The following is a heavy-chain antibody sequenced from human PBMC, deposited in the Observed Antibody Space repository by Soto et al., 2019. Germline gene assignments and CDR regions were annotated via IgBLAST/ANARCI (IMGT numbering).Heavy chain of an antibody. CDR1: GGTFSSYA. D-gene: IGHD6-6*01. V-gene: IGHV1-69*13. CDR2: IIPIFGTA. CDR3: ARFQWGQDSSSYYYYMDV. J-gene: IGHJ6*03. Sequence: ASVKVSCKASGGTFSSYAISWVRQAPGQGLEWMGGIIPIFGTANYAQKFQGRVTITADESTSTAYMELSSLRSEDTAVYYCARFQWGQDSSSYYYYMDVWGKGTTVTVSS.